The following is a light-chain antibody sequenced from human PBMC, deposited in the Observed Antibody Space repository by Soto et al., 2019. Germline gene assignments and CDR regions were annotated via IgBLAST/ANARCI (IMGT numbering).Light chain of an antibody. V-gene: IGKV3-15*01. J-gene: IGKJ1*01. Sequence: ELVMTQSPATLSVSPGERATLSCRASQSVNSNLAWYQQKPGQAPRLLISGASTRATGIPARFSGSGSGTEFTLTISSLQSEDFAVYYCQQYNNWPPGFGQGTKVEIK. CDR2: GAS. CDR3: QQYNNWPPG. CDR1: QSVNSN.